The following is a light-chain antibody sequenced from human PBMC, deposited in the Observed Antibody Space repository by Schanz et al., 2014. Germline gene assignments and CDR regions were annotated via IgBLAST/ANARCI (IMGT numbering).Light chain of an antibody. V-gene: IGLV1-51*01. Sequence: QSVLTQPPSVSAAPGQKVTMSCSGSRSNIGDNSVSWYQQLPGTAPKLLIYDNNKRPSGIADRFSGSKSGTSATLGITGLQTGDEADYYCGTWDSSLSAGVFGGGTKLTVL. CDR1: RSNIGDNS. J-gene: IGLJ3*02. CDR3: GTWDSSLSAGV. CDR2: DNN.